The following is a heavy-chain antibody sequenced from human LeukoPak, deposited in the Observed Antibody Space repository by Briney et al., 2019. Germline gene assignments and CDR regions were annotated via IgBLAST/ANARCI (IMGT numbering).Heavy chain of an antibody. J-gene: IGHJ4*02. V-gene: IGHV4-34*01. Sequence: SETLSLTCAVYGESLNSYYWRWVRQPPGEGLEWIGEIYESGTTEHNPSLKSRVTISMVPSKQQFSLSLSSVTAADTAVYYCARGAWATRLGSWGLGTPVIVSP. CDR1: GESLNSYY. CDR2: IYESGTT. D-gene: IGHD2-15*01. CDR3: ARGAWATRLGS.